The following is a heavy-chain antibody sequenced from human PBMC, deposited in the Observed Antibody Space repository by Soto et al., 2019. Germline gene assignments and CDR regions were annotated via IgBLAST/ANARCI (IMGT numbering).Heavy chain of an antibody. Sequence: QVQVQQWGAGLLKSSETLSLTCAVYGGSFSGFYWSWIRQSPGKGLEWIVEVNPTGSTKYNPSLQSRVTISVDTYRYLFSLNVNAVTAADTGLYYCARSREQWLVDAFDIWGQGTMVTVSS. CDR2: VNPTGST. V-gene: IGHV4-34*01. CDR3: ARSREQWLVDAFDI. J-gene: IGHJ3*02. D-gene: IGHD6-19*01. CDR1: GGSFSGFY.